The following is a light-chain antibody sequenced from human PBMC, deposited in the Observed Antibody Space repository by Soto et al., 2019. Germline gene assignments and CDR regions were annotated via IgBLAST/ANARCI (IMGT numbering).Light chain of an antibody. CDR2: DVI. CDR1: SSDIGGYNF. J-gene: IGLJ2*01. V-gene: IGLV2-14*03. Sequence: QSALTQPASVSGSPGQSITISCTGTSSDIGGYNFVSWYQQHPGKAPKLMIYDVINRPSGVSNRFSGSKSGNTASLTISGLQAEDEADYYCSSYTSSSTRLFGGGTKLTVL. CDR3: SSYTSSSTRL.